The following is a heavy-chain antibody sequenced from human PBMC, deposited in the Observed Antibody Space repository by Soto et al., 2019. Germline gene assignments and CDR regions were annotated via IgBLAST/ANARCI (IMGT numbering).Heavy chain of an antibody. V-gene: IGHV4-59*08. Sequence: QVQLQESGPGLVKPSETLSLTCTVSGGSISSYYWSWIRQPPGKGLEWIGYIYYSGSTNYNPSLKSRVTISVDTSKNQFSLKLSSVTAANTAVYYCARHQNDYIWWSYRPSDYYMDVWGKGTTVTVSS. CDR3: ARHQNDYIWWSYRPSDYYMDV. CDR1: GGSISSYY. D-gene: IGHD3-16*02. CDR2: IYYSGST. J-gene: IGHJ6*03.